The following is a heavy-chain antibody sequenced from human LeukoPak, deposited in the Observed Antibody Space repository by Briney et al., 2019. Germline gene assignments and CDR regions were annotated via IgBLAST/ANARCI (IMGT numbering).Heavy chain of an antibody. CDR1: GGSLSGYF. CDR2: INHSGST. CDR3: ARHSGLRSPFDP. Sequence: SETLSLTCAVYGGSLSGYFWSWIRQPPGKGLEWIGEINHSGSTSHNPSLKSRVTISVDTSKNQFSLNLNSVTAADTAVYYCARHSGLRSPFDPWGQGTLVTVSS. V-gene: IGHV4-34*01. J-gene: IGHJ5*02. D-gene: IGHD3-3*01.